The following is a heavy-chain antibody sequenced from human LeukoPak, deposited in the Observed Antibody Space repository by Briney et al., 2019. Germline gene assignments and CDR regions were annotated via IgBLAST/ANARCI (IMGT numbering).Heavy chain of an antibody. Sequence: PGGSLRLSCVASGFSFGTYGMHWVRQAPGKGLEWVAVIWYDGSNKYYADSVKGRFTISRDNSKNTLYLQMNSLRAEDTAVYYCARPSSGLQLLGYWGQGTLVTVSS. D-gene: IGHD5-24*01. CDR1: GFSFGTYG. V-gene: IGHV3-33*01. CDR3: ARPSSGLQLLGY. J-gene: IGHJ4*02. CDR2: IWYDGSNK.